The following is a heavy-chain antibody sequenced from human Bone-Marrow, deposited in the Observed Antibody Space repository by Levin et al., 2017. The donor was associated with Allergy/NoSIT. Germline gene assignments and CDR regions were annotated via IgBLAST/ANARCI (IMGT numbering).Heavy chain of an antibody. CDR3: ARGRVGENF. D-gene: IGHD3-16*01. CDR1: GGSITNYY. CDR2: IYYSGSA. V-gene: IGHV4-59*01. J-gene: IGHJ4*02. Sequence: ESLKISCRVSGGSITNYYWTWIRQPPGKGLEWIGSIYYSGSADYSPSLKSRVTISVDTSKNQFSLKVTSVTAADTAVYYCARGRVGENFWGQGTLVTVSS.